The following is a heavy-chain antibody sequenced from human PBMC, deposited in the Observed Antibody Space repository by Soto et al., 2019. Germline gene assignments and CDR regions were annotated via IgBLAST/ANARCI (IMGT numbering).Heavy chain of an antibody. CDR3: ATHSSNYYVGDY. V-gene: IGHV3-33*01. CDR2: IWYDGSNK. CDR1: GFTFSRYG. J-gene: IGHJ4*02. D-gene: IGHD6-13*01. Sequence: QVQLVESGGGVVQPGKSLRLSCAASGFTFSRYGMHWVRQAPGKGLEWVAIIWYDGSNKYYADSVKGRVTISRDNSKNTRYLQMNSLRAEDTAMYYFATHSSNYYVGDYWGQGTLVTVSS.